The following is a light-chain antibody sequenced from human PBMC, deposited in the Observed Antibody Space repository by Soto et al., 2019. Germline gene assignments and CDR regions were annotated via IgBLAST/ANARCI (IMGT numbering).Light chain of an antibody. CDR3: QQYNIYPWT. CDR1: QSISNR. Sequence: DIHMTHSPSTLSASLGDVVTITFRASQSISNRLAWYQQRPGKAPKYLIYDASTLDSGAPSRFSGSGSGTEFTLSISSLQPDDFATYYCQQYNIYPWTFGQGTKVDIK. J-gene: IGKJ1*01. CDR2: DAS. V-gene: IGKV1-5*01.